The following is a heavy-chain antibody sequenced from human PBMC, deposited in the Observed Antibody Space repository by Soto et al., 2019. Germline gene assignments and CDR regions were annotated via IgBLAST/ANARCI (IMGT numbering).Heavy chain of an antibody. D-gene: IGHD3-22*01. CDR1: EFTFSNYE. J-gene: IGHJ4*02. CDR2: ISYTGSTI. V-gene: IGHV3-48*03. Sequence: EVQLVESGGGLVQPGGSLRLSCVASEFTFSNYEMNWVRQAPGKGLEWVSYISYTGSTIYYADSVRGRFTISRDNSKNSLYLQMNSLRAEDTAVYYCARGLRNYYDRSGLHYWGQGPLVTVSS. CDR3: ARGLRNYYDRSGLHY.